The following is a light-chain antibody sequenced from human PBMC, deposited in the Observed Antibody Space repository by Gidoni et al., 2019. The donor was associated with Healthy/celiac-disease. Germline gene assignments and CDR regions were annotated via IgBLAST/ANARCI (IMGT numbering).Light chain of an antibody. J-gene: IGKJ4*01. V-gene: IGKV4-1*01. CDR2: WAS. CDR3: QQYYSSPLT. CDR1: QNVLYSSNNKNY. Sequence: DIVRTQSPDSLAVPLGERATINCTSSQNVLYSSNNKNYLAWYQQKPGQPPKLLIYWASTRESGVPDRFSGSGSGTGFTLTISSLQAEDVAVYYCQQYYSSPLTFGGGTKVEIK.